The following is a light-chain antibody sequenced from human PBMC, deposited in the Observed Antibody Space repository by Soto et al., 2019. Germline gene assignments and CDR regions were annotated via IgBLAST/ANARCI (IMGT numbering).Light chain of an antibody. CDR1: QSVSSSY. V-gene: IGKV3-20*01. J-gene: IGKJ3*01. CDR3: QQYGSSPPFT. CDR2: GAS. Sequence: EIVLTQSPGTLSLSPGERATLSCRASQSVSSSYLAWYQQKPGQAPRLLIYGASSRATGIPDRFSGSGSGTDFPLHISTLEPEDFAVYYGQQYGSSPPFTFGPGTKGDIK.